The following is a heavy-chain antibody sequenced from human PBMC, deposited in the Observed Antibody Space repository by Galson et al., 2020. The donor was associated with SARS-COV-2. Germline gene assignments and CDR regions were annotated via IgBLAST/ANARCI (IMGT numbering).Heavy chain of an antibody. J-gene: IGHJ6*02. CDR1: GGSISSGDYY. CDR2: IYYSGST. D-gene: IGHD3-22*01. V-gene: IGHV4-30-4*01. Sequence: ETSETLSLTCTVSGGSISSGDYYWSWIRQPPGKGLEWIGYIYYSGSTYYNPSLKSRVTISVDTSKNQFSLKLSSVTAADTAVYYCARGRDDSSGDYGWYYYGMDVWGQGTTVSVAS. CDR3: ARGRDDSSGDYGWYYYGMDV.